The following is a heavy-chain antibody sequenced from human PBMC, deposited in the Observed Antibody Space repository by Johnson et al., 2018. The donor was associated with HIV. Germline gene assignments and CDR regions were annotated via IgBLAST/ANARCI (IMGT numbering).Heavy chain of an antibody. Sequence: VQLVESGGGVVRPGGSLRLSCAASGFAFDDYGMSWVRQAPGKGLDWVSGIHWNGYRTGYAHSVTGPFTIARDNAKNSLYLQMNSLRNEDTALYYCAKVTSKSGWYVPDAFDIWGRGTMVTASS. V-gene: IGHV3-20*04. D-gene: IGHD6-19*01. CDR2: IHWNGYRT. CDR3: AKVTSKSGWYVPDAFDI. CDR1: GFAFDDYG. J-gene: IGHJ3*02.